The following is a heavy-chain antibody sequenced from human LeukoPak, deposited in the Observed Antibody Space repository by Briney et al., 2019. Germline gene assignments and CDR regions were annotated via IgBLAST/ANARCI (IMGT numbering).Heavy chain of an antibody. Sequence: GGSLRLSCAASGLTASHNVNNAMSWVRHAPGKGLEWVSGVTTSGSTYYADSVKGRFTISRENSNNTLYLHMDSLRAEDTAVYYCAKAPVWNYYYGLDVWGQGTTVTVSS. J-gene: IGHJ6*02. CDR2: VTTSGST. D-gene: IGHD2-21*01. V-gene: IGHV3-23*01. CDR1: GLTASHNVNNA. CDR3: AKAPVWNYYYGLDV.